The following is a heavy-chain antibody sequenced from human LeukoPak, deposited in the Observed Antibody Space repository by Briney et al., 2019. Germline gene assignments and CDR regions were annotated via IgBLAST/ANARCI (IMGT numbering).Heavy chain of an antibody. CDR3: ARGTRDYDILTGYSKPRFDY. D-gene: IGHD3-9*01. CDR2: MNPNSGNT. V-gene: IGHV1-8*01. Sequence: ASVTVSCKASGYTFTSYDINWVRQAPGQGLEWMGWMNPNSGNTAYAQKFQGRVTMTRNTSTSTAYMELSSLRSDDTAVYYCARGTRDYDILTGYSKPRFDYWGQGTLVTVSS. CDR1: GYTFTSYD. J-gene: IGHJ4*02.